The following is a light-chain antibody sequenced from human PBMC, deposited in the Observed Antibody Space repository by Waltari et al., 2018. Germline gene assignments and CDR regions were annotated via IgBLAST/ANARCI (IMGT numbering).Light chain of an antibody. CDR2: AAS. CDR3: QQYGSSLYT. CDR1: QSFTNND. V-gene: IGKV3-20*01. Sequence: EIVLTQFPGTLSLSPGERATLSCRASQSFTNNDLAWYQHKPGQAPRLLIYAASTRAAGIPDRFSGTESGTDFTLTISRLEPEDFAVYYCQQYGSSLYTFGQGTKLEIK. J-gene: IGKJ2*01.